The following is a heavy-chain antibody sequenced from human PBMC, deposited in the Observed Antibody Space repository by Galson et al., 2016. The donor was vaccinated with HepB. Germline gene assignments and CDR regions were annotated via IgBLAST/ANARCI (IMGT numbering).Heavy chain of an antibody. CDR1: GGSFSSYH. CDR2: IDHSGST. CDR3: ARRLGFDPYYYALDV. J-gene: IGHJ6*02. Sequence: SETLSLTCAVYGGSFSSYHWSWIRQPPGKRLEWIGEIDHSGSTTYNPSLKGRVTISVDTSKNQFSLKLTSVTAADTAVYYCARRLGFDPYYYALDVWGQGTAVTVSS. V-gene: IGHV4-34*01. D-gene: IGHD5-12*01.